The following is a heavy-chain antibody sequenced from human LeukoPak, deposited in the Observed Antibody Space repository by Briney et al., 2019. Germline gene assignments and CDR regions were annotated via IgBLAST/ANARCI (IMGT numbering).Heavy chain of an antibody. Sequence: GGSLRLSCAASRFTFSSYNMNWVRQAPGKGLEWVSSISSSSNYIHYADSVKGRFTISRDNAKNSLYLQMNSLRAEDTAVYYCARDRGGGHMDVWGKGTTVTISS. V-gene: IGHV3-21*01. CDR3: ARDRGGGHMDV. CDR1: RFTFSSYN. J-gene: IGHJ6*03. CDR2: ISSSSNYI. D-gene: IGHD2-15*01.